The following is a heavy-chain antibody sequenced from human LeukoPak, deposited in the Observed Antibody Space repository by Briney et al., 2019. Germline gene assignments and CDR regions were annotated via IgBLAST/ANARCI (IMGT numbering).Heavy chain of an antibody. V-gene: IGHV4-34*01. CDR1: GGSFSGYY. CDR2: INHSGGT. CDR3: ARGRRLRLGNNWFDP. D-gene: IGHD3-16*01. J-gene: IGHJ5*02. Sequence: KTSETLSLTCAVYGGSFSGYYWSWIRQPPGKGLEWIGEINHSGGTNYNPSLKSRVTISVDTSKNQFSLKLSSVTAADTAVYYCARGRRLRLGNNWFDPWGQGTLVTVSS.